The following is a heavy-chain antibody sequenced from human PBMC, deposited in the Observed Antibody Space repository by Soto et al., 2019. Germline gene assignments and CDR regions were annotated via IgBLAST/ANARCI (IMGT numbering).Heavy chain of an antibody. D-gene: IGHD3-3*01. V-gene: IGHV1-69*13. Sequence: SVKVSCKASGGTFSSYAISWVRQAPGQGLEWMGGIIPIFGTANYAQKFQGRVAITADESTSTAYMELSSLRSEDTAVYYCARALEWLLSQRYYYGMDVWGQGTTVTISS. J-gene: IGHJ6*02. CDR1: GGTFSSYA. CDR3: ARALEWLLSQRYYYGMDV. CDR2: IIPIFGTA.